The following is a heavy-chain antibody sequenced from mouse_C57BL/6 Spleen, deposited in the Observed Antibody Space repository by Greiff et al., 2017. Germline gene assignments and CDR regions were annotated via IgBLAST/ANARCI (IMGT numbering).Heavy chain of an antibody. CDR3: ARGDDYDGSFDD. J-gene: IGHJ2*01. CDR1: GYTFTSYG. Sequence: VQLQQSGAELVRPGSSVKLSCKTSGYTFTSYGMNWVKQRPGQGLEWIGYINIGNGYTEYNEKFKGKATLTSDTSSSTAYMQLSSLTSEDSAIYVCARGDDYDGSFDDWGQGTTLTVSS. CDR2: INIGNGYT. V-gene: IGHV1-58*01. D-gene: IGHD2-4*01.